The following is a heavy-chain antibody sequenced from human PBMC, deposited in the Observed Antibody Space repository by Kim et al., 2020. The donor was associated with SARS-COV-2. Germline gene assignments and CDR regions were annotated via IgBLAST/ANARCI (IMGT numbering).Heavy chain of an antibody. D-gene: IGHD6-19*01. J-gene: IGHJ4*02. V-gene: IGHV6-1*01. CDR3: ARDRQRAGTGVDY. Sequence: ALAVKGRITINPDTSTNQFSLQLNSVTPEDTAVYYCARDRQRAGTGVDYWGQGTLVTVST.